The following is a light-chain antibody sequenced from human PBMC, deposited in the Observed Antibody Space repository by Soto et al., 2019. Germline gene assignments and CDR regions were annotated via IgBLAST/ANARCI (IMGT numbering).Light chain of an antibody. J-gene: IGLJ1*01. CDR3: AAWDYSLIGYV. CDR2: SDN. CDR1: TSNIRGNS. V-gene: IGLV1-44*01. Sequence: QSALTQPPSASGTPGQRVAISCSGSTSNIRGNSVNWYQQLPGTAPKLLIYSDNQRPSGVPDRFSGSKSGTSASLAISGLQSEDEADYYCAAWDYSLIGYVFGTGNKVTVL.